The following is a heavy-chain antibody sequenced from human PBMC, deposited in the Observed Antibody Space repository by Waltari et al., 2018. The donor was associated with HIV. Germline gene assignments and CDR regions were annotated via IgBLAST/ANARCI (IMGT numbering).Heavy chain of an antibody. Sequence: QVRLLQSGPEVKKHGASLFLFCRASGYTFSSSAMHWLRQAPGQRPEWMGWINGGNGHTKYSQKFQDRVTFSRDVSATTAYMELAALKLDDTAIYYCAKSGTSMITLDSWGQGTPVVVSS. CDR2: INGGNGHT. J-gene: IGHJ5*01. CDR1: GYTFSSSA. CDR3: AKSGTSMITLDS. D-gene: IGHD3-10*01. V-gene: IGHV1-3*01.